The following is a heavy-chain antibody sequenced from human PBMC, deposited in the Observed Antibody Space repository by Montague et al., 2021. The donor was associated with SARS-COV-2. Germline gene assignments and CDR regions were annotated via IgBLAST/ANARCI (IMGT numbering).Heavy chain of an antibody. CDR3: ARDQGYNGNYYYYYGMDV. J-gene: IGHJ6*02. Sequence: SETLSLTCTVSGGSIGSSSYYWGWIRQPQGKELEWNGSINYSGSTYYNPSLKSRVTISVDTSKNPFSLKLSSVTAADTAVYYSARDQGYNGNYYYYYGMDVWGQGTPVTVSS. V-gene: IGHV4-39*07. CDR2: INYSGST. CDR1: GGSIGSSSYY. D-gene: IGHD1-14*01.